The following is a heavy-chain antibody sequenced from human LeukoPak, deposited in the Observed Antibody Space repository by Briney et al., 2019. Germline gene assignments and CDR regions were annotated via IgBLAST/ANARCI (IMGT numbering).Heavy chain of an antibody. CDR2: IIPIFGTA. CDR3: ARDGPRGALFDY. Sequence: ASVKVSCKASGGTFSSYAISWVRQAPGQGLEWMGGIIPIFGTANYAQKFQGRVTITTDESTSTAYMELSSLRSEDTAVYYCARDGPRGALFDYWGQGTLVTVSS. D-gene: IGHD3-10*01. CDR1: GGTFSSYA. J-gene: IGHJ4*02. V-gene: IGHV1-69*05.